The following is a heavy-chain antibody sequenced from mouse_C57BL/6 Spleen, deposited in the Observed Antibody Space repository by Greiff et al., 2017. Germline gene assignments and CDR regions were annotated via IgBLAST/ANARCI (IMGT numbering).Heavy chain of an antibody. CDR1: GYSITSGYY. CDR2: ISYDGSN. J-gene: IGHJ4*01. Sequence: VQLQQSGPGLVKPSQSLSLTCSVTGYSITSGYYWNWIRQFPGNKLEWMGYISYDGSNNYNPSLKNRISITRATSKNQFFLKLNSVTTEDTATYYCARGDYGSSFSAMDYWGQGTSVTVSS. D-gene: IGHD1-1*01. CDR3: ARGDYGSSFSAMDY. V-gene: IGHV3-6*01.